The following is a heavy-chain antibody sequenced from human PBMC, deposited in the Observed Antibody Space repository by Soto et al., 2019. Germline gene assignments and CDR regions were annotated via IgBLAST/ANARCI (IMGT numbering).Heavy chain of an antibody. CDR2: IYHSVST. V-gene: IGHV4-30-2*01. J-gene: IGHJ4*02. D-gene: IGHD2-15*01. CDR1: GGSISSGGYS. CDR3: ARGPPLLY. Sequence: SETLSLTCAVSGGSISSGGYSWSWIRQPPGKGLEWIGYIYHSVSTYYNPSLKSRVTISVDRSRNQFSLKLSSVTAADTAVYYCARGPPLLYWGQGTLVTVSS.